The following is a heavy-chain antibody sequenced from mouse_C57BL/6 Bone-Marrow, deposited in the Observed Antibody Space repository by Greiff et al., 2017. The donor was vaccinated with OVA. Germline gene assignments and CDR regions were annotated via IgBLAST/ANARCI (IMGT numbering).Heavy chain of an antibody. CDR3: ARRGDYYGSRGWFAY. V-gene: IGHV1-81*01. Sequence: QVQLKESGAELARPGASVKLSCKASGYTFTSYGLSWVKQRTGQGLEWIGEIYPRSGNTYYNEKFKGKATLTADKSSSTAYMELRRLTSEDSAVYCCARRGDYYGSRGWFAYWGQGTLVTVSA. J-gene: IGHJ3*01. D-gene: IGHD1-1*01. CDR2: IYPRSGNT. CDR1: GYTFTSYG.